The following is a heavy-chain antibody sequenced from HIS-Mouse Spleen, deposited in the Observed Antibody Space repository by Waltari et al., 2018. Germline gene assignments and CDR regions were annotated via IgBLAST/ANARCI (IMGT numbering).Heavy chain of an antibody. V-gene: IGHV4-39*07. J-gene: IGHJ3*02. D-gene: IGHD5-12*01. Sequence: QLQLQESGPGLVKPSETLSLTCTVSGGSISSSSYYWGWIRQPPGKGLEWIGSIYYSVGTYSNPSLKSQVPISLDTSKNQFSLKLSSVTAADTAVYYCARDGYSGYGHDAFDIWGQGTMVTVSS. CDR3: ARDGYSGYGHDAFDI. CDR2: IYYSVGT. CDR1: GGSISSSSYY.